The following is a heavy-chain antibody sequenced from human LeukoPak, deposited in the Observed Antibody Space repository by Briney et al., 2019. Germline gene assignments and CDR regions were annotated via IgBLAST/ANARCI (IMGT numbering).Heavy chain of an antibody. D-gene: IGHD3-10*01. CDR3: ARVREYYYGSGSLYYFDY. Sequence: SETLSLTCAVYGGSFSGYYWSWIRQPPGKGLEWIGEINHSGSTNYNPSLKSRVTISVDTSKNQFSLKLSSVTAADTAVYYCARVREYYYGSGSLYYFDYWGQGTLVTVSS. CDR1: GGSFSGYY. J-gene: IGHJ4*02. V-gene: IGHV4-34*01. CDR2: INHSGST.